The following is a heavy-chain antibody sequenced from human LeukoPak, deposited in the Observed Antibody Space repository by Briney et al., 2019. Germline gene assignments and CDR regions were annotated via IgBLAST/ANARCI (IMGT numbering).Heavy chain of an antibody. D-gene: IGHD5-12*01. CDR2: IYTSGST. CDR1: GGSISSYY. Sequence: ETLSLTCTVSGGSISSYYWSWIRQPAGKGLEWIGRIYTSGSTNYNPSLKSRVTMSVDTSKNQFSLKLSSVTAADTAVYYCAREKGGYSSYGPYYYMDVWGKGTTVTVSS. V-gene: IGHV4-4*07. CDR3: AREKGGYSSYGPYYYMDV. J-gene: IGHJ6*03.